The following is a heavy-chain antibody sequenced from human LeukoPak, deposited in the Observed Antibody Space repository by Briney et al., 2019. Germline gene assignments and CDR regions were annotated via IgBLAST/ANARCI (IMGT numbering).Heavy chain of an antibody. J-gene: IGHJ3*01. Sequence: GASVKVSCKASGYTFTGYYIHWVRQAPGQGLEWMGWINPNNGGTNYAQKFQGRVTMTRDTSISTAYMELSSLRSDDTAVYYFARGPGLVALPHAFDVWGQGTMVTVSS. CDR2: INPNNGGT. V-gene: IGHV1-2*02. CDR1: GYTFTGYY. D-gene: IGHD3-3*01. CDR3: ARGPGLVALPHAFDV.